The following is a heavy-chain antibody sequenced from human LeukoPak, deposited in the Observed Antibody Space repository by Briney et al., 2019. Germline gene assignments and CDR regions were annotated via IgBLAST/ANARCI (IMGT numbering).Heavy chain of an antibody. V-gene: IGHV1-69*06. CDR2: IIPIFGTA. CDR1: GGTFSSYA. CDR3: ARWRFYYDSSGYYRGAFDI. Sequence: GASVKVSCKASGGTFSSYAISWVRQAPGQGLEWMGGIIPIFGTANYAQKFQGRVTITADKSTSTAYMELSRLRSDDTAVYYCARWRFYYDSSGYYRGAFDIWGQGTMVTVSS. J-gene: IGHJ3*02. D-gene: IGHD3-22*01.